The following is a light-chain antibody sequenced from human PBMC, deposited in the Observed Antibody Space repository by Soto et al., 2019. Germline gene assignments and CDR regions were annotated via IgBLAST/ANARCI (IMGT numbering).Light chain of an antibody. CDR3: NSYTTSDTWV. Sequence: QSVPTPPASVSGSPGKSITISCTGSSSDVGAYKFVSWYQQIPGKSPKLMIYDVSYRPSGVSNRFSGSKSGNTSSLTISGLQTEDEAGYYCNSYTTSDTWVFGGGTKLTVL. CDR1: SSDVGAYKF. CDR2: DVS. J-gene: IGLJ3*02. V-gene: IGLV2-14*01.